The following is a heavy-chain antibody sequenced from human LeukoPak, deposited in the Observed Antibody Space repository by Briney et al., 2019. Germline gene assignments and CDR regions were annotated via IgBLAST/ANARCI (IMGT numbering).Heavy chain of an antibody. J-gene: IGHJ4*02. D-gene: IGHD6-19*01. CDR3: AKPTYSSGWYYFDY. CDR1: GFTFSSYW. V-gene: IGHV3-33*08. Sequence: PGGSLRLSCAASGFTFSSYWMSWVRQAPGKGLEWVAVIWYDGSNKYYADSVKGRFTISRDNSKNTLYLQMNSLRAEDTAVYYCAKPTYSSGWYYFDYWGQGTLVTVSS. CDR2: IWYDGSNK.